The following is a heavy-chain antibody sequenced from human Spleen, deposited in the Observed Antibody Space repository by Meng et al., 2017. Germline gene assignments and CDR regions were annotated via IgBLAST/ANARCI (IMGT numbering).Heavy chain of an antibody. CDR2: IGTGGDT. CDR1: GFTFSSYD. CDR3: ARVLVSTGAFDI. J-gene: IGHJ3*02. Sequence: GGSLRLSCAASGFTFSSYDMHWVRQGTGKGLEWVSAIGTGGDTYYAGSVKVRFTISRENAKNSLYLQMSSLRAGDTAVYYCARVLVSTGAFDIWGQGTMVTVSS. D-gene: IGHD2-2*01. V-gene: IGHV3-13*01.